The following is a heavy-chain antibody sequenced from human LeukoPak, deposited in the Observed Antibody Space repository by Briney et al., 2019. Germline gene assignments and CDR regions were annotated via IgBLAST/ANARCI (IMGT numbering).Heavy chain of an antibody. J-gene: IGHJ4*02. CDR2: IKRKGDDGTI. D-gene: IGHD3/OR15-3a*01. Sequence: GGSLRLSCAAYGFTLSNAWMSWVRQAPGRGLEWVGRIKRKGDDGTIDYAAPVKGRLSISRDDSKKTLYLQMKSLKSEDTAVYYCTAGTGRSDFDYWGQGTLVTVSS. V-gene: IGHV3-15*01. CDR3: TAGTGRSDFDY. CDR1: GFTLSNAW.